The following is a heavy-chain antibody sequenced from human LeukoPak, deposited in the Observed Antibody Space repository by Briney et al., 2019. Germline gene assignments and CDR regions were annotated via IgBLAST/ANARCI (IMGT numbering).Heavy chain of an antibody. D-gene: IGHD3-10*01. Sequence: GGSLRLSCAASGFTFDDYGMSWVRQASGKGLEWVSGINWNGGRTGYADSVKGRFTISRDNAKKSLYVRMNSLRAEDTALYYCAREYYGSGSYYNVGYWGQGTLVTVSS. CDR1: GFTFDDYG. CDR2: INWNGGRT. V-gene: IGHV3-20*04. J-gene: IGHJ4*02. CDR3: AREYYGSGSYYNVGY.